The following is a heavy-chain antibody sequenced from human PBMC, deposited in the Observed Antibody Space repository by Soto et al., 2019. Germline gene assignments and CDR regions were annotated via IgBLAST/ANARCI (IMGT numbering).Heavy chain of an antibody. J-gene: IGHJ6*02. CDR1: GGTFSSYA. D-gene: IGHD3-10*01. CDR3: ARDDPMVRGVIMEYYYGMDV. CDR2: IIPIFGTA. Sequence: SVKVSCKASGGTFSSYAISCVRQAPGQGLEWMGGIIPIFGTANYAQKFQGRVTITADRSTSTAYMELSSLRSEDTAVYYCARDDPMVRGVIMEYYYGMDVWGQGTTVTVSS. V-gene: IGHV1-69*06.